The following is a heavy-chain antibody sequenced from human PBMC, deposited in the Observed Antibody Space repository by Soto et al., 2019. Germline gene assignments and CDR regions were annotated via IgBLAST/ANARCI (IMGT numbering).Heavy chain of an antibody. J-gene: IGHJ6*02. V-gene: IGHV4-34*01. CDR3: ARNLPYDFWSGYYFGQRQTPYYYYGMDV. CDR1: GGSFSGYY. D-gene: IGHD3-3*01. Sequence: SETLSLTCAVYGGSFSGYYWSWIRQPPGKGLEWIGEINHSGSTNYNPSLKSRVTISVDTSKNQFSLKLSSVTAADTAVYYCARNLPYDFWSGYYFGQRQTPYYYYGMDVWGQGTTVTVSS. CDR2: INHSGST.